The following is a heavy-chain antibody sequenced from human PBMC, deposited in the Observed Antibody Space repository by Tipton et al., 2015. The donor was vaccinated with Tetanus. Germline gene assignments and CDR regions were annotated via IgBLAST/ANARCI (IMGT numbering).Heavy chain of an antibody. CDR3: ANNPGAKAQFVY. V-gene: IGHV4-59*08. Sequence: TLSLTCTVSGGSISAYYWSWIRQPPGKGLEWIGHTYFNGSTTYNPSHKSRVTISLGASKNQFSLNLTSVTAADTAVYYCANNPGAKAQFVYWGQGTLVTVSS. CDR2: TYFNGST. CDR1: GGSISAYY. J-gene: IGHJ4*02. D-gene: IGHD1-26*01.